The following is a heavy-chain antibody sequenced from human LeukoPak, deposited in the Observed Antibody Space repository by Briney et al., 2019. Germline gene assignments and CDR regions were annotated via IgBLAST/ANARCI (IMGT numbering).Heavy chain of an antibody. V-gene: IGHV3-21*06. D-gene: IGHD3-16*01. CDR3: ARDQGGGHHYYFMDV. J-gene: IGHJ6*03. Sequence: KPGGSLRLSCAASGFTFSSYSMNWVRQAPGKGLEWVSSISSSSTYIYYADSVKGRFTIYRDNAKNSLYLQMNSLRAEDTAVYYCARDQGGGHHYYFMDVWGKGTTVTVSS. CDR1: GFTFSSYS. CDR2: ISSSSTYI.